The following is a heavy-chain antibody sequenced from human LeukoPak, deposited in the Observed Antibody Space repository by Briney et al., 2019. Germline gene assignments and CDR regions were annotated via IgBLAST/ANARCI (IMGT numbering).Heavy chain of an antibody. Sequence: GESLKISCKGSGYSFTTYWISWVRRMPGKGLEWMGRIDPSDSYTNYSPSFQGHVTISADKSISTAYLQWSSLKASDTAMYYCARHQVGSSYFDYWGQGTLVTVSS. D-gene: IGHD6-6*01. J-gene: IGHJ4*02. CDR1: GYSFTTYW. CDR3: ARHQVGSSYFDY. CDR2: IDPSDSYT. V-gene: IGHV5-10-1*01.